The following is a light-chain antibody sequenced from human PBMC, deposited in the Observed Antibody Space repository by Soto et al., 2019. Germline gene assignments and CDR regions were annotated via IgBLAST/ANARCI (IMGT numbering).Light chain of an antibody. Sequence: TQFSVTPAVSPGGRSTLSRRAIPSVTNFLAWYEKKPRQAPRPPTYGAFNRATGIPARSSGGGSGTDFPLTISSLETADLALYYWQQRIHWTRITFGQGTRLE. CDR3: QQRIHWTRIT. CDR2: GAF. J-gene: IGKJ5*01. V-gene: IGKV3-11*01. CDR1: PSVTNF.